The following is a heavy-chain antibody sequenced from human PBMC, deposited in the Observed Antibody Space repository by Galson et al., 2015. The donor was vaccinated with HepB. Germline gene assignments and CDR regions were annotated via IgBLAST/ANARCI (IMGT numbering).Heavy chain of an antibody. J-gene: IGHJ6*02. D-gene: IGHD1-1*01. Sequence: PALVKPTQTLTLTCTFSGFSLTTTGMCVTWVRQSPGRALEWLALIDWEDDKYYTTSLKTRLTTSKDTSKNQVVLTMTNMHPVDTATYFCARTPRTRTHFYYGMDVWGQGTAVTVSS. CDR2: IDWEDDK. CDR3: ARTPRTRTHFYYGMDV. V-gene: IGHV2-70*20. CDR1: GFSLTTTGMC.